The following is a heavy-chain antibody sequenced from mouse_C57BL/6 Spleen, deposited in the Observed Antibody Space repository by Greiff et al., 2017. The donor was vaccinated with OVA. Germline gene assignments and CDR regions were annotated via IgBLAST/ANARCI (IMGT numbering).Heavy chain of an antibody. CDR3: ARDSNYEGGGRYAMDY. CDR2: IYPGSGNT. V-gene: IGHV1-76*01. Sequence: VQLQQSGAELVRPGASVKLSCKASGYTFTDYYINWVKQRPGQGLELIARIYPGSGNTYYNEKFKGKATLTAEKSSSPAYMQLSSLTSEDSAFYFWARDSNYEGGGRYAMDYWGQGTSVTVSS. D-gene: IGHD2-5*01. J-gene: IGHJ4*01. CDR1: GYTFTDYY.